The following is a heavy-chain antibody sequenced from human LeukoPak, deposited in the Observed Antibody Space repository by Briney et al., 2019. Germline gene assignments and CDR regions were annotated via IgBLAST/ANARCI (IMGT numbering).Heavy chain of an antibody. CDR1: GFTFSSYA. V-gene: IGHV3-30-3*01. CDR3: ARGTWGYYFDY. Sequence: HPGGSLRLSCAASGFTFSSYAMHWVRQAPGKGLEWVAVISYDGSNKYYADSVKGRFTISRDNSKNTLYLQMNSLRAEDTAVYYCARGTWGYYFDYWGQGTLVTVSS. D-gene: IGHD3-16*01. J-gene: IGHJ4*02. CDR2: ISYDGSNK.